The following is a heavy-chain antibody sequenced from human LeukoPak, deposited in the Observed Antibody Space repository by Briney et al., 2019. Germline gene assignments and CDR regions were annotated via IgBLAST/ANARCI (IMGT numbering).Heavy chain of an antibody. V-gene: IGHV3-30*04. CDR2: ISRDGTDK. J-gene: IGHJ3*02. D-gene: IGHD6-13*01. CDR1: GFTFSNYA. CDR3: ARAIRAPGTPENAFDI. Sequence: GGSLRLSCAASGFTFSNYAMHWVRQAPGEGLEWVAVISRDGTDKYYADSVKGRLTISRDNSQSTLYLHMNSLGTEDTALYYCARAIRAPGTPENAFDIWGQGIMVTVSS.